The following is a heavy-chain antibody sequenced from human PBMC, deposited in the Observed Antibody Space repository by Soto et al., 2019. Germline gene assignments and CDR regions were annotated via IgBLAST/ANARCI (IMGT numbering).Heavy chain of an antibody. J-gene: IGHJ6*02. CDR1: GYSFTSYW. D-gene: IGHD3-3*01. V-gene: IGHV5-51*01. Sequence: GESLKISCKGSGYSFTSYWIGWVRQMPGKGLEWMGIIYPGDSDTRYSPSFQGQVTISADKSISTAYLQWSSLNASDTAMYYCARSGSITIFVVAPLVMDVWGQGTTVTVSS. CDR2: IYPGDSDT. CDR3: ARSGSITIFVVAPLVMDV.